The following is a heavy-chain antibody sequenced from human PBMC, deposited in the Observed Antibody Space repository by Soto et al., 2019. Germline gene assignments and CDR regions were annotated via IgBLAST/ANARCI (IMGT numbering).Heavy chain of an antibody. CDR2: ISNTDI. CDR3: VRDWGYILDS. D-gene: IGHD3-16*01. CDR1: GFTFSSYS. J-gene: IGHJ5*01. Sequence: GGSLSLSCLASGFTFSSYSINWVRQAPGKGLEWLSYISNTDIRYADSVKGRFTISRDNAKKPLSLLMNSLRDEDTAVYYCVRDWGYILDSWGQGTLVTVSS. V-gene: IGHV3-48*02.